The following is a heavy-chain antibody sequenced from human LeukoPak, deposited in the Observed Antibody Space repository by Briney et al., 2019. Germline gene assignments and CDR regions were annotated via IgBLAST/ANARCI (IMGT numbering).Heavy chain of an antibody. Sequence: GGSLRLSCAASGFTFSSYGMSWVRQAPGKGLEWVSAISGSGGSTYYADSVKGRFTISRDNSKNTLYLQMNGLRAEDTAVYYCAKVYDSSGYYIDYWGQGTLVTVSS. CDR2: ISGSGGST. CDR1: GFTFSSYG. CDR3: AKVYDSSGYYIDY. D-gene: IGHD3-22*01. V-gene: IGHV3-23*01. J-gene: IGHJ4*02.